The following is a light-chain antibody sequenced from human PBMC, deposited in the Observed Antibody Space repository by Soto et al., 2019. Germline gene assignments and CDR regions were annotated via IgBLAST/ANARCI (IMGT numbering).Light chain of an antibody. CDR1: SSDIGGYDY. J-gene: IGLJ3*02. V-gene: IGLV2-8*01. CDR2: EVS. CDR3: VSYAGSNIWM. Sequence: QSALTQPPSASGSPGQSVTISCTGTSSDIGGYDYVSWYQQHPGKTPKFMIYEVSKRPSGVPDRFSGSKSSNTASLTVSGLQAEDEADYYCVSYAGSNIWMFGGGTKLTVL.